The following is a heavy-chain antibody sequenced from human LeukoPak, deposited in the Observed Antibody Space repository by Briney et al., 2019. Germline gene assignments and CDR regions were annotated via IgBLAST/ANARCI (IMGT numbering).Heavy chain of an antibody. CDR3: ARMGNPSMVTADY. Sequence: SETLSLTCTVSGGSMRPYYWSWIRQPPGKGLEWIGYIYYSGSTIYNPSLKSRVTISLDTSKNQFSLKMNSVTAADTAVYYCARMGNPSMVTADYWGQGTLVTVSS. J-gene: IGHJ4*02. V-gene: IGHV4-59*08. D-gene: IGHD4/OR15-4a*01. CDR2: IYYSGST. CDR1: GGSMRPYY.